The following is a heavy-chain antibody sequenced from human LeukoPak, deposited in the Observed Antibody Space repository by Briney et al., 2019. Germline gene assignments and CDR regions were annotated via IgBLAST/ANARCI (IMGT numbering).Heavy chain of an antibody. CDR3: ARAVGSSGCDY. D-gene: IGHD3-22*01. V-gene: IGHV3-21*01. CDR2: ISSSSSYI. J-gene: IGHJ4*02. Sequence: GGSLRLSCAASGFTFSSYSMNWVRQAPGKGLEWVSSISSSSSYIYYADSVKGRFTISRDNAKNSLYLQMNSLRVEDTAVYYCARAVGSSGCDYWGQGTLVTVSS. CDR1: GFTFSSYS.